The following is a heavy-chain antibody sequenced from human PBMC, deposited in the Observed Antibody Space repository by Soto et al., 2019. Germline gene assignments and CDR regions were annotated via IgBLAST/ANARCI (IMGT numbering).Heavy chain of an antibody. J-gene: IGHJ6*02. D-gene: IGHD3-10*01. CDR1: GYTFTSYD. CDR2: MNPNSGNT. CDR3: ARRGYGSGTSGIFYYYYGMDV. V-gene: IGHV1-8*01. Sequence: WASVKVSCKASGYTFTSYDINWVRQATGQGLEWMGWMNPNSGNTGYAQKFQGRVTMTRNTSISTAYMELSSLRSEDTAVYYCARRGYGSGTSGIFYYYYGMDVWGQGTTVTVSS.